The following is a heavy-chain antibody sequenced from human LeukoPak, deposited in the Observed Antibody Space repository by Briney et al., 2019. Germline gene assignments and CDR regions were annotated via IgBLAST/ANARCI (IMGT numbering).Heavy chain of an antibody. Sequence: GGSLRLSCAASGFSFNTYAMHWVRRAPGKGLEWLAFVRHDGNNKYEADSVEGRFAISRDNSKNTVYLQMNSLRSEDTAVYYCAKGVRMIVVAPGSWGQGTLVTVSS. CDR2: VRHDGNNK. D-gene: IGHD3-22*01. CDR3: AKGVRMIVVAPGS. CDR1: GFSFNTYA. J-gene: IGHJ5*02. V-gene: IGHV3-30*02.